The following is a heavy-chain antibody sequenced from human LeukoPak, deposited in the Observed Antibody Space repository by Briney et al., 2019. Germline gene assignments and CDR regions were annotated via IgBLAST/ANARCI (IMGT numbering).Heavy chain of an antibody. D-gene: IGHD1-26*01. CDR1: GGSISSGSYY. CDR2: ICYSGST. J-gene: IGHJ4*02. CDR3: ARVIVGAVDY. V-gene: IGHV4-61*01. Sequence: PSETLSLTCTVSGGSISSGSYYWSWIRQPPGKGLEWIGYICYSGSTNYNPSLKSRVTISVDTSKNQFSLKLSSVTAADTAVYYCARVIVGAVDYWGQGTLVTVSS.